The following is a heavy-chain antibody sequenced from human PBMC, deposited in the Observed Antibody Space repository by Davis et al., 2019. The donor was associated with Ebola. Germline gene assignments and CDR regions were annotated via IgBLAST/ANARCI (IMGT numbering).Heavy chain of an antibody. Sequence: GGSLRLSCAASGFTFSRFAFHWIRQAPGKGLEWVADISYDGTNKYYVDSVRGRFTISRDNSKNTLYLQMNSLRADDTAVYYCARGLTSGWYAFDNWGQGTLVTISS. CDR3: ARGLTSGWYAFDN. CDR2: ISYDGTNK. D-gene: IGHD6-19*01. J-gene: IGHJ4*02. CDR1: GFTFSRFA. V-gene: IGHV3-30-3*01.